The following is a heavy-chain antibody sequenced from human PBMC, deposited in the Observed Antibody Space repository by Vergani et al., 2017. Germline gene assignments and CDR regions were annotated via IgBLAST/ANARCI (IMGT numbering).Heavy chain of an antibody. V-gene: IGHV4-34*01. CDR2: INHSGST. Sequence: QVQLQQWGAGLLKPSETLSLTCAVYGGSFSGYYWSWIRQPPGKGLEWIGEINHSGSTNYTPSLKSRVTISVDTSKNQFSLKLSSVTAADTAVYYFARGNYDFGSVYYHRGLPRRTGFDYWGQGTLVTVSS. CDR3: ARGNYDFGSVYYHRGLPRRTGFDY. D-gene: IGHD3-3*01. CDR1: GGSFSGYY. J-gene: IGHJ4*02.